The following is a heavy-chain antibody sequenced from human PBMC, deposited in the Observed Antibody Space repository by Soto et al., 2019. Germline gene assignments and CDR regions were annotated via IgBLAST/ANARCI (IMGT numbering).Heavy chain of an antibody. D-gene: IGHD2-21*02. CDR2: IRNVPTTT. J-gene: IGHJ1*01. CDR3: AKIPAGTVVTTKYFEY. V-gene: IGHV3-11*01. CDR1: GFAVSDFY. Sequence: QVQLVESGGGLVKPGGSLRLSCAASGFAVSDFYMSWVRQAPGKGLEWISYIRNVPTTTYYADSVKGRFTISRDSANNSVCLQLNSLRAEDPAVYYCAKIPAGTVVTTKYFEYWGQGTLVTVSS.